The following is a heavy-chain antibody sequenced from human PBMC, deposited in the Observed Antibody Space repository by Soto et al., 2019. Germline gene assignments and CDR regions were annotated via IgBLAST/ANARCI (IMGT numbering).Heavy chain of an antibody. CDR3: TRDASRDSSARGWFDP. J-gene: IGHJ5*02. Sequence: PSDTRSLTSAVSGYSIGIGYCWVWIRQHPGKGLEWIGSIYHSGSTYYNPSLKSRVTISVDTSKNQFSLNLSSVTAEDTAVYYCTRDASRDSSARGWFDPWGPGTLVTVSS. V-gene: IGHV4-38-2*02. CDR1: GYSIGIGYC. D-gene: IGHD6-13*01. CDR2: IYHSGST.